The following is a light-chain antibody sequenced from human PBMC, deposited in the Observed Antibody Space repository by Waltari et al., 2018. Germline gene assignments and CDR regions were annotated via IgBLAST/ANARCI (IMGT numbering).Light chain of an antibody. CDR3: GTWDSSLSGAV. V-gene: IGLV1-51*02. J-gene: IGLJ7*01. CDR2: EDS. Sequence: QSVLTQPPSVSAAPGPRVTISCSGGGSNIGNNYVSWYRQFPGTAPKLLIYEDSERPSGIPGRFSGSKSGTSATLDITGLQAGDEADYYCGTWDSSLSGAVFGGGTHLTVL. CDR1: GSNIGNNY.